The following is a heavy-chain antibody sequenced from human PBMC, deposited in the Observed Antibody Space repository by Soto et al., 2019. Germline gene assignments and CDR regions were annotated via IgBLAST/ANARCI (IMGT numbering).Heavy chain of an antibody. Sequence: PSETLSLTCTVSGGSISSGDYSWSWVRQSPGKGLEWIGHIYNSGITYYYPSLKSRVVISIDTSRNQFSLRLNSLTAADRAVYFCARGVTVFGLVSRFWFDPWGQGTVVTVSS. CDR1: GGSISSGDYS. CDR2: IYNSGIT. V-gene: IGHV4-30-4*01. CDR3: ARGVTVFGLVSRFWFDP. D-gene: IGHD3-3*01. J-gene: IGHJ5*02.